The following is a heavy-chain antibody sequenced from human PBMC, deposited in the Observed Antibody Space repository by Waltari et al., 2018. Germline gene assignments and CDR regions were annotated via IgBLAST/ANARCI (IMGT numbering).Heavy chain of an antibody. D-gene: IGHD3-22*01. CDR1: EFTFSSYA. V-gene: IGHV3-30*04. Sequence: QVQLVESGGGVVQPGRSLRLSCAASEFTFSSYAMHWVRQAPGKGLGWVAVISYNKRNIYYVDSVKGRFTISRDNSKKMLYLQMNSLRAEDTAVYYCARDYCDRTNCHGMDVWGRGTTVTVSS. J-gene: IGHJ6*02. CDR3: ARDYCDRTNCHGMDV. CDR2: ISYNKRNI.